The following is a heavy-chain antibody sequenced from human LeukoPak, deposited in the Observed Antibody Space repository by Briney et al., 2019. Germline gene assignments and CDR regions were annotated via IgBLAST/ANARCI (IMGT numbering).Heavy chain of an antibody. Sequence: SETLSLTCTLSGGSISSSSYYWGWIRQPPGKGLEWIGSIYYSGSSYYNPSLKSRVTISVDTSKNQFSLKLSSVTAADTAVYYCARREGDSSGYYYAPFDYWGQGTLVTVSS. CDR1: GGSISSSSYY. CDR3: ARREGDSSGYYYAPFDY. D-gene: IGHD3-22*01. J-gene: IGHJ4*02. V-gene: IGHV4-39*01. CDR2: IYYSGSS.